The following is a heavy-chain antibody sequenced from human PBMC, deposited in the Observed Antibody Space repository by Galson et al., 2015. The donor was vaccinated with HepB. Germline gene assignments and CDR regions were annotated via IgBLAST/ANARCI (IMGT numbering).Heavy chain of an antibody. CDR3: ARLRYCSGGSCYSALDY. CDR1: GYTFTSYY. J-gene: IGHJ4*02. V-gene: IGHV1-46*01. CDR2: INPSGGST. Sequence: SVKVSCKASGYTFTSYYMHWVRQAPGQGLEWMGIINPSGGSTSYAQKFQGRVTMTRDTSTSTVYMELSSLRSEDTAVYYCARLRYCSGGSCYSALDYWGQGTLVTVSS. D-gene: IGHD2-15*01.